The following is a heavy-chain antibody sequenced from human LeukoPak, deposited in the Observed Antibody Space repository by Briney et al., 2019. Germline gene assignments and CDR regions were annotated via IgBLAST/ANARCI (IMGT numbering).Heavy chain of an antibody. J-gene: IGHJ4*02. V-gene: IGHV4-61*08. Sequence: SETLSLTCTVSDGSISSGGYYWSWIRQPPGKGLEWIGYIYYSGSTNYNPSLKSRVTISVDTSKNQFSLKLSSVTAADTAVYYCARDYYGSGSYLSIWGQGTLVTVSS. CDR2: IYYSGST. CDR1: DGSISSGGYY. CDR3: ARDYYGSGSYLSI. D-gene: IGHD3-10*01.